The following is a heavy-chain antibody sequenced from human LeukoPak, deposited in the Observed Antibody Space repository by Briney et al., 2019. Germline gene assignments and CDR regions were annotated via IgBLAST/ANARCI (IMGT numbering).Heavy chain of an antibody. CDR2: INPNSGGT. V-gene: IGHV1-2*06. Sequence: ASVKVSCKASGYTFTGYYMHWVRQAPGQGLEWMGRINPNSGGTNYAQKFQGRVTMTRDTSISTAYMEVSRLTSDDTAVCYCARDRGRELSDYWGQGTLVTVFS. J-gene: IGHJ4*02. D-gene: IGHD1-26*01. CDR3: ARDRGRELSDY. CDR1: GYTFTGYY.